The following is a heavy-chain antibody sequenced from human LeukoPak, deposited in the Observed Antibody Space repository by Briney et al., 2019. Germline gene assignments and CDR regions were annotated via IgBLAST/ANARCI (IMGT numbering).Heavy chain of an antibody. CDR3: ASARHGDYVWDY. CDR2: IYSGDSHT. CDR1: GYIFTYW. J-gene: IGHJ4*02. Sequence: GESLKISCKGSGYIFTYWIGWVRQMPGKGLEWMGIIYSGDSHTKYSPSFQGRVTISVDNSISTAYLQWSSLEASDTAMYYCASARHGDYVWDYWGQGTLATVSS. D-gene: IGHD4-17*01. V-gene: IGHV5-51*01.